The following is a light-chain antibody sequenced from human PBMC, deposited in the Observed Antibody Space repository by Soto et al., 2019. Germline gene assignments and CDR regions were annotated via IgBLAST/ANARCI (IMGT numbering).Light chain of an antibody. J-gene: IGLJ1*01. CDR2: DNS. CDR3: QSYDCSLSGYV. V-gene: IGLV1-40*01. Sequence: QSVLTQPPSVSGAPGQRVTISCTGSSSDIGTGYDVHWYQQLPGTAPKLLIYDNSNRPSGVPDRFSGSKSGTSASLAITGLQAADEADYYCQSYDCSLSGYVFGTGTKLTVL. CDR1: SSDIGTGYD.